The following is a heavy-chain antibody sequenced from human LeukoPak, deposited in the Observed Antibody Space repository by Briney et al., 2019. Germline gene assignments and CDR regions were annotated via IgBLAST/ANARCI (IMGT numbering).Heavy chain of an antibody. CDR3: TRGGSMVRGVL. D-gene: IGHD3-10*01. J-gene: IGHJ4*02. V-gene: IGHV3-53*01. CDR1: GFIVSSDF. Sequence: PGGSLRLSCAASGFIVSSDFMNWVRQAPGKGLEWVSAMNSGGSTFYADSVKGRFINSRDKSRNMLYFQMNSLRVDDTAVYYCTRGGSMVRGVLWGQGTLVTVSS. CDR2: MNSGGST.